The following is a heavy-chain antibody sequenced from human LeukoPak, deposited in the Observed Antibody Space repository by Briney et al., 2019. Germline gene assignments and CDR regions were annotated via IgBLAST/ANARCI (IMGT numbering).Heavy chain of an antibody. CDR2: ISWNSGSI. CDR3: AKSPHTAGGSWDYFDY. CDR1: GFTFSDYA. J-gene: IGHJ4*02. D-gene: IGHD2-15*01. V-gene: IGHV3-9*01. Sequence: GGSLRLSCAASGFTFSDYAMTWVRQAPGKGLEWVSGISWNSGSIGYADSVKGRFTISRDNAKNSLYLQMNGLRAEDTALYYCAKSPHTAGGSWDYFDYWGQGTLVTVSS.